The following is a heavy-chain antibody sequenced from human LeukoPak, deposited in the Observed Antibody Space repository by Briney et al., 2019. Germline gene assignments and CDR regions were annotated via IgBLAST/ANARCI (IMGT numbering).Heavy chain of an antibody. CDR3: AGEEDIVVVVAANDAFDI. CDR2: IYYSGST. D-gene: IGHD2-15*01. V-gene: IGHV4-39*01. CDR1: GGSISSSSYY. Sequence: SETLSLTCTVSGGSISSSSYYWGWIRQPPGKGLEWIGSIYYSGSTYYNPPLKSRVTISVDTSKNQFSLKLSSVTAADTAVYYCAGEEDIVVVVAANDAFDIWGQGTMVTVSS. J-gene: IGHJ3*02.